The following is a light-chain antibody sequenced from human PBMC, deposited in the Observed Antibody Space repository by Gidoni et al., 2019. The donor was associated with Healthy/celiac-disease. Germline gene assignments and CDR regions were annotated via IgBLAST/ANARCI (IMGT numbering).Light chain of an antibody. CDR2: DAS. V-gene: IGKV3-11*01. CDR1: QSVSSY. Sequence: ELVLTQSPATLSFSPGERATLSCRASQSVSSYLAWYQQKPGQAPRLLIYDASNRATGIPARFSGSGSGTDFTLTISSLEPEDFAVYYCQQRSNWITFGQGTRLEIK. J-gene: IGKJ5*01. CDR3: QQRSNWIT.